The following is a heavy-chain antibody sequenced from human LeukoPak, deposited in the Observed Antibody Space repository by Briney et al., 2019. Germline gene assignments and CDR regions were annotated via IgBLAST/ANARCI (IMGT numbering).Heavy chain of an antibody. Sequence: VASVKVSCKASGYTFTSYYMHWVRQAPGQGLEWMGIIDPSGGSTSYAQKFQGRVTMTRDTSTSTVYMELSSLRSEDTAVYYCARESSSWHFDYWGQGTLVTVSS. V-gene: IGHV1-46*01. CDR1: GYTFTSYY. D-gene: IGHD6-13*01. CDR3: ARESSSWHFDY. J-gene: IGHJ4*02. CDR2: IDPSGGST.